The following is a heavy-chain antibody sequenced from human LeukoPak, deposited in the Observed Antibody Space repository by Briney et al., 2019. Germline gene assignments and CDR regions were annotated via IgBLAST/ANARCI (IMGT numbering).Heavy chain of an antibody. CDR1: GFTFNSYW. J-gene: IGHJ4*02. CDR3: ARDRYYDRSGYYYHDN. V-gene: IGHV3-7*01. Sequence: GGSLRLSCAASGFTFNSYWMTWVRQAPGKGLEWVASINQDGSQKYYVESLKGRFTISRDNSKNTLYLQMNSLRAEDTAVYYCARDRYYDRSGYYYHDNWGQGTLVTVSS. D-gene: IGHD3-22*01. CDR2: INQDGSQK.